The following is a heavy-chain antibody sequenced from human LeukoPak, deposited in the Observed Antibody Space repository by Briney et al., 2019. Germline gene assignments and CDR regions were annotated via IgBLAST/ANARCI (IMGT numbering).Heavy chain of an antibody. J-gene: IGHJ6*02. CDR3: ARALDYYYYGMDV. V-gene: IGHV1-2*02. CDR2: INPNSGGT. Sequence: ASVKVSCKASGYTFTGYYMHWVRQAPGQGLEWMGWINPNSGGTNYAQKFQGRVTMTRDTSISTAYMELSRLRSDDTAVYYCARALDYYYYGMDVWGQGTTVTVSS. CDR1: GYTFTGYY.